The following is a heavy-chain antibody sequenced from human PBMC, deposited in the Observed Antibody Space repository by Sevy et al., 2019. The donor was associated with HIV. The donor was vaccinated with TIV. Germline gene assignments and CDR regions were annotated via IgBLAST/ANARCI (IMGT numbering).Heavy chain of an antibody. V-gene: IGHV3-23*01. CDR1: GFTFDTYW. D-gene: IGHD3-10*01. CDR3: AKEGRGYHGSGSSDY. Sequence: GGSLRLSCVASGFTFDTYWMQWVRQAPGQGLEWVSVISGSGDSTYYVDSVKGRFTISRDNSKNTLYLQMNSLRAEDTAVYYCAKEGRGYHGSGSSDYWGQGALVTVSS. CDR2: ISGSGDST. J-gene: IGHJ4*02.